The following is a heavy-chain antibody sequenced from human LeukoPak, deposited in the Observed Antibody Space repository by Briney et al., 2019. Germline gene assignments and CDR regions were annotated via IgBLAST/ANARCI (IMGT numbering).Heavy chain of an antibody. CDR1: GGSISSGGYY. D-gene: IGHD4-17*01. V-gene: IGHV4-31*03. J-gene: IGHJ6*02. CDR2: IYYSGST. CDR3: ARARGDYYYGMDV. Sequence: PSETLSLTCTVSGGSISSGGYYWTWIHQHPGKGLEWIGYIYYSGSTYYNPSLKSRVTISGDASKKQFSLKLSSVTAADTAVYYCARARGDYYYGMDVWGQGTTVTVSS.